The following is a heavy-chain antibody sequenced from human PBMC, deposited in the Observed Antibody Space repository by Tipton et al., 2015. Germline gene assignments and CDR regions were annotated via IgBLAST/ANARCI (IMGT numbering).Heavy chain of an antibody. CDR1: GYSFTSHW. D-gene: IGHD3-22*01. CDR2: IYPGDSDT. J-gene: IGHJ3*02. CDR3: ARHVSFYYDTHGSDALDI. Sequence: QLVQSGGEVKKPGESLKISCKVSGYSFTSHWIGWVRQMPGKGLEWMGIIYPGDSDTRYSPSFQGQVTISADKSISTAYLQWSSLKASDTAMYYCARHVSFYYDTHGSDALDIWAQGTMVTVSS. V-gene: IGHV5-51*01.